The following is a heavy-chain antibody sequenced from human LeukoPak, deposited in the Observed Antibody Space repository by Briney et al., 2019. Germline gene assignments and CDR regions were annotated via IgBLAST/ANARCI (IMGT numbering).Heavy chain of an antibody. D-gene: IGHD3-10*01. CDR2: IYSGGST. CDR3: ARDHPYYGSGSYFDY. J-gene: IGHJ4*02. Sequence: PGGSLRLSCAASGFTVSSNYMSWVRQAPGKGLEWVSVIYSGGSTYYADSVKGRFTISRDNSKNTLYPQMNSLRAEDTAVYYCARDHPYYGSGSYFDYWGQGTLVTVSS. V-gene: IGHV3-53*01. CDR1: GFTVSSNY.